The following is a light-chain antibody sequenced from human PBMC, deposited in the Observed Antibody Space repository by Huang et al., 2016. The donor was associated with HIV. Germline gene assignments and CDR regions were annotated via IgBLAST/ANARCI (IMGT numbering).Light chain of an antibody. CDR3: QQYYSTPWT. CDR1: QNVLYRSTNKNY. Sequence: TVMTQSPDSLAVSLGERATIHCTSSQNVLYRSTNKNYLAWYQQRPGQSPKLLIYWASTRESGVPERFNGGGSGTDFTLTIDSLQPEDVAVYYCQQYYSTPWTFGQGTKVEIK. V-gene: IGKV4-1*01. CDR2: WAS. J-gene: IGKJ1*01.